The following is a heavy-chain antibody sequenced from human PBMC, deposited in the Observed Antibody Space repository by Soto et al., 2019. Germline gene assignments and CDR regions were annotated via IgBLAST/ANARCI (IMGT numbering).Heavy chain of an antibody. CDR3: ARHHGPTTSETWFDP. Sequence: QVHLVQSGVEVKTPGASVKVSCQASGYTFFTYDISWVRQAPGQGLEWMGWISTYRGDTKYAQKFQGRVTMTTDTPTTTAYLELRSMRSDVTAVYYCARHHGPTTSETWFDPWGQGTLVTVSS. D-gene: IGHD5-12*01. CDR1: GYTFFTYD. CDR2: ISTYRGDT. J-gene: IGHJ5*02. V-gene: IGHV1-18*01.